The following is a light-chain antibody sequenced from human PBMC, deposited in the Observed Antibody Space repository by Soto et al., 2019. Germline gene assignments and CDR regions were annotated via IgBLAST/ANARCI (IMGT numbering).Light chain of an antibody. CDR2: AAS. V-gene: IGKV1-9*01. J-gene: IGKJ1*01. CDR3: QQYNSYSRT. CDR1: QGISSY. Sequence: DIQLTQSPSFLSASVGDRVTITCRASQGISSYLAWYQQKPGKAPKLLIYAASTLQSGVPSRFSGSGSGTEFTLTISILQPEDFATYYCQQYNSYSRTFGQGTKVDIK.